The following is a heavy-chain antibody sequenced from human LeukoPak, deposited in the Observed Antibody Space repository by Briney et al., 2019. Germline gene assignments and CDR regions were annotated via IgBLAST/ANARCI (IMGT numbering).Heavy chain of an antibody. Sequence: SETLSLTCTVSGGSINSGDYYWVWIRQPPGKGLEWIGRIYTSGSTNYNPSLKSRVTISVDTSKNQFSLKLSSVTAADTAVYYCARGGVGYYDILTGYHSPYNWFDPWGQGTLVIVSS. J-gene: IGHJ5*02. CDR3: ARGGVGYYDILTGYHSPYNWFDP. V-gene: IGHV4-61*02. CDR1: GGSINSGDYY. D-gene: IGHD3-9*01. CDR2: IYTSGST.